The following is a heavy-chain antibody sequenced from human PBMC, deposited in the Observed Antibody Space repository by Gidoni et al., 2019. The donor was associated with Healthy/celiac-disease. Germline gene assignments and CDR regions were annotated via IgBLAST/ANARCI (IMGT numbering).Heavy chain of an antibody. J-gene: IGHJ3*02. CDR3: ARPVDYYDSSGYYFNAFDI. V-gene: IGHV4-39*01. CDR1: GGSISSSSYY. Sequence: QLQLQESGPGLVTPSETLSLTCTVSGGSISSSSYYWGWIRQPPGKGLEWIGSIYYSGSTYYNPSLKSRVTISVDTSKNQFSLKLSSVTAADTAVYYCARPVDYYDSSGYYFNAFDIWGQGTMVTVSS. CDR2: IYYSGST. D-gene: IGHD3-22*01.